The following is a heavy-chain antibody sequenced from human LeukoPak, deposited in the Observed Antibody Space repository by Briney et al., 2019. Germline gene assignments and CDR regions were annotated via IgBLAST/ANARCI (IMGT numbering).Heavy chain of an antibody. CDR2: IRYDGSRK. J-gene: IGHJ3*02. CDR1: GFTFSKYG. D-gene: IGHD3-22*01. CDR3: AKDLSPYYYDSSDYWGDAFDI. V-gene: IGHV3-30*02. Sequence: PGGSLRLSCEASGFTFSKYGIHWVRQPPGKGLEWVAFIRYDGSRKHYEDSLKGRFTISRDNSKNTLYLQMNSLRAEDTALYHCAKDLSPYYYDSSDYWGDAFDIWGQGTMVTVSS.